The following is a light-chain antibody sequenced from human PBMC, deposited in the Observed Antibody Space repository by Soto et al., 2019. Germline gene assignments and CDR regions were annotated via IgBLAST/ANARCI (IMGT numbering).Light chain of an antibody. Sequence: AQSPAAVSAPVPEGVTITCRASQSVRSWLAWDQQKPGTAPKLLIFDASRLESGVPSRFSGSASGTEFTLTISSLQPDDFATYYCQQDDNYPLTFGGGTKVDI. CDR1: QSVRSW. V-gene: IGKV1-5*01. J-gene: IGKJ4*01. CDR3: QQDDNYPLT. CDR2: DAS.